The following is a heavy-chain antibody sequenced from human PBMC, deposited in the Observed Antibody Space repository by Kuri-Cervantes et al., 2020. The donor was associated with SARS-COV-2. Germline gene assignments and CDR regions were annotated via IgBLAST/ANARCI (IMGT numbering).Heavy chain of an antibody. CDR3: AARAVGIAAAGTKVDY. CDR2: ISSSSSYI. J-gene: IGHJ4*02. CDR1: GFTFSSYS. D-gene: IGHD6-13*01. V-gene: IGHV3-21*01. Sequence: GESLKISCAASGFTFSSYSMNWVRQAPGKGLEWVSSISSSSSYIYYADSVKGRFTISRDNAKNSLYLQMNSLRAEGTAVYYCAARAVGIAAAGTKVDYWGQGTLVTVSS.